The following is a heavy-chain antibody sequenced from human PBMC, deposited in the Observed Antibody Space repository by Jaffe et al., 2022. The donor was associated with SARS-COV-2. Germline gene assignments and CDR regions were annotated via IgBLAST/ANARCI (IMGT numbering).Heavy chain of an antibody. V-gene: IGHV3-9*01. D-gene: IGHD6-19*01. CDR2: ISWNSGSI. Sequence: EVQLVESGGGLVQPGRSLRLSCAASGFTFDDYAMHWVRQAPGKGLEWVSGISWNSGSIGYADSVKGRFTISRDNAKNSLYLQMNSLRAEDTALYYCAKEDFQWRNAFDIWGQGTMVTVSS. CDR3: AKEDFQWRNAFDI. CDR1: GFTFDDYA. J-gene: IGHJ3*02.